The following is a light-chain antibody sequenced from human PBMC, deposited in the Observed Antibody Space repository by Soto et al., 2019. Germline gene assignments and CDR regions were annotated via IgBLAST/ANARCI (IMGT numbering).Light chain of an antibody. J-gene: IGLJ1*01. CDR2: EVT. CDR1: SSDVGSFNY. V-gene: IGLV2-14*01. CDR3: VSYATSTTLYV. Sequence: QSALTQPASVSGSPGQSITISCPATSSDVGSFNYVSWYQHHPGKAPKLMIYEVTSRPSGVSNRFSGSKSGNTASLTISGLQAEDEADYYCVSYATSTTLYVFGSGTKVTVL.